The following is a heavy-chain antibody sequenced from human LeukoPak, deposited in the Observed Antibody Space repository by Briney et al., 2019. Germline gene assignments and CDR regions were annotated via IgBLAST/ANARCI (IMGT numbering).Heavy chain of an antibody. Sequence: GGSLRLSCAASGFTFSSYAMSWVRQAPGKGLEWVSAISGSGGSTYYAGSVKGRFTISRDNSKNKLYLQMNSLRAADTAVYYCAKDPGMAGYIGFDPWGQGTLVTVSS. D-gene: IGHD6-19*01. CDR3: AKDPGMAGYIGFDP. J-gene: IGHJ5*02. CDR1: GFTFSSYA. CDR2: ISGSGGST. V-gene: IGHV3-23*01.